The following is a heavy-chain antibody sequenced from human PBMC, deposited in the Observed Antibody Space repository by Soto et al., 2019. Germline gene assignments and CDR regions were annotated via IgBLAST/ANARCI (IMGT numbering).Heavy chain of an antibody. CDR3: ATDKEQLVRSHYYYGMDV. D-gene: IGHD6-6*01. CDR1: GYTLTELS. CDR2: FDPEDGET. Sequence: ASVKVSCKVSGYTLTELSMHWVRQAPGKGLEWMGGFDPEDGETIYAQKFQGRVTMTEDTSTDTAYMELSSLRSEDTAVYYCATDKEQLVRSHYYYGMDVWGQGTTVTVSS. J-gene: IGHJ6*02. V-gene: IGHV1-24*01.